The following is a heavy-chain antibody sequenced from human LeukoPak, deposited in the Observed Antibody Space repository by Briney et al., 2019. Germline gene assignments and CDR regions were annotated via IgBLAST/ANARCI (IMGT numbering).Heavy chain of an antibody. CDR3: ARGIGSSRQKYNWFDP. V-gene: IGHV4-30-2*01. CDR2: IYHSGST. CDR1: GGSISSGGYS. J-gene: IGHJ5*02. D-gene: IGHD1-1*01. Sequence: PSETLSLTCAVSGGSISSGGYSWSWIRQPPGKGLEWIGYIYHSGSTYYNPSLKSRVTISVDRSKNQFSLKLSSVTAADTAVYYCARGIGSSRQKYNWFDPWGQGTLVTVSS.